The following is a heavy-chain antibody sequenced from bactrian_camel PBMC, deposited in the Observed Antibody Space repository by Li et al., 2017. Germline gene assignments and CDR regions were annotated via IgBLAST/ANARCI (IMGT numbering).Heavy chain of an antibody. D-gene: IGHD2*01. CDR1: GFAFSSYS. Sequence: HVQLVESGGGSVQAGGSLRLSCVASGFAFSSYSMAWFRQAPGKGLEWVSGISSDGTNSGYADSVKGRFTISKDNAKNMLYLQLNSLQPEDTAIYYCAAGRGREWWLLRPSSFGYWGQGTQVTVS. J-gene: IGHJ6*01. CDR2: ISSDGTNS. CDR3: AAGRGREWWLLRPSSFGY. V-gene: IGHV3S6*01.